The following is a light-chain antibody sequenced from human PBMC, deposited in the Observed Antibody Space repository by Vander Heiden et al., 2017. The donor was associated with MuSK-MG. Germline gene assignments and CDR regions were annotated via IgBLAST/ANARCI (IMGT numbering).Light chain of an antibody. CDR1: QRLLHTNGNNY. CDR2: LGS. CDR3: RQALQTPWT. Sequence: DILMTQSPLSLPVTPGEPASISCRSSQRLLHTNGNNYLDWYLQKPGQSPQLLIYLGSNRASGVPERFSGSGSGTDFTLKISRVEADEVGVYYGRQALQTPWTFGQGTKVEIK. J-gene: IGKJ1*01. V-gene: IGKV2-28*01.